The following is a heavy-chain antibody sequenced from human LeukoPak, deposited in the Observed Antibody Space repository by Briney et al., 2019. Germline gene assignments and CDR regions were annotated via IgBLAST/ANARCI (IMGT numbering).Heavy chain of an antibody. CDR1: GFTFSNYS. CDR2: VSNGGGIT. V-gene: IGHV3-23*01. CDR3: VKGITSHDFFSRGE. D-gene: IGHD3-3*01. Sequence: GGSLRLSCAASGFTFSNYSMTWVRQAPGKGLEWVSGVSNGGGITYYADSVKGRFTISRDNSKNTLYLQMDSLSAEDTAVYYCVKGITSHDFFSRGEWGQGTLVTVSS. J-gene: IGHJ4*02.